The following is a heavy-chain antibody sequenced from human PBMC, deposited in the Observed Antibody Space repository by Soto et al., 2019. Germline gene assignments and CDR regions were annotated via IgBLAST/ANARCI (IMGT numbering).Heavy chain of an antibody. CDR1: GFSVSSTY. Sequence: EVQLVESGGGLIQPGGSLRVSCAASGFSVSSTYMSWVRQAPGKGLECVSIIYRAGTTYYADAVKGRLTISRDNSKNTLYLQMNSLRAEDTAVYYCSRDSYYSGLDVWGQGTTVTVSS. CDR3: SRDSYYSGLDV. J-gene: IGHJ6*02. V-gene: IGHV3-53*01. CDR2: IYRAGTT.